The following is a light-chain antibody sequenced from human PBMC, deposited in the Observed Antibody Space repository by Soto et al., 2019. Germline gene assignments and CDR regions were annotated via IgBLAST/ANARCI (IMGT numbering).Light chain of an antibody. V-gene: IGKV3-20*01. J-gene: IGKJ2*01. CDR1: QSISTNF. CDR2: GAS. Sequence: IVLTQSPGPLSLSPGARATLSCRASQSISTNFLAWYQHKPGQAPRLLIFGASRRAPGIPDRFSGSGSGTDFTLSISGLEPEDFAVYYCQQYSSSSYTFGQGTKLDIK. CDR3: QQYSSSSYT.